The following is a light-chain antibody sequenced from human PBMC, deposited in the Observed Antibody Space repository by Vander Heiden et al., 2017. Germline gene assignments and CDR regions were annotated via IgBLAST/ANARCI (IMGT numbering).Light chain of an antibody. V-gene: IGLV1-51*01. CDR1: SSLLANNY. J-gene: IGLJ2*01. CDR2: DDN. Sequence: QSFFPHPPSLSPPPRQTVPIYCSATSSLLANNYISCYQQLPGTGPKLLIYDDNKRASGIPDRFSGSKSGTSATLAITGLQTGDEADYYCGTWDNSLSPGEVFGGGTKLTVL. CDR3: GTWDNSLSPGEV.